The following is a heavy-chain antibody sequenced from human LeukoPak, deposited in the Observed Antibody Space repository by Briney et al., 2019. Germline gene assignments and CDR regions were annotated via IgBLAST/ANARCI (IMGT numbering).Heavy chain of an antibody. CDR3: AREGERLYYGSGEVDKAFDP. CDR1: GFTFSSYS. D-gene: IGHD3-10*01. Sequence: PGGSLRLSCAASGFTFSSYSMNWVRQAPGKGLEWVSSISSSSSYIYYADSVKGRFTISRDNAKNSLYLQMNSLRAEDTAVYYCAREGERLYYGSGEVDKAFDPWGQGTLVTVSS. CDR2: ISSSSSYI. V-gene: IGHV3-21*01. J-gene: IGHJ5*02.